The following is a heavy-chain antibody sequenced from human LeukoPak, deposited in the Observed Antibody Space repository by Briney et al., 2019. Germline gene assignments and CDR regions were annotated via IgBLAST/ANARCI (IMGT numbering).Heavy chain of an antibody. D-gene: IGHD6-19*01. CDR1: GFTISSYG. Sequence: GGSLRLSCAASGFTISSYGMHWVGQAPGKGLEGVAFIHSDGINKYYPDSVKGRFTISRDNSKNTLYLQMNSLRAEDTAVYYCAYSSLSTWGQGTLVTVSS. CDR3: AYSSLST. V-gene: IGHV3-30*02. J-gene: IGHJ4*02. CDR2: IHSDGINK.